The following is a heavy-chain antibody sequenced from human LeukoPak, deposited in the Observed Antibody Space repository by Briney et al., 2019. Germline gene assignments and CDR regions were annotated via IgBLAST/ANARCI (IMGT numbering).Heavy chain of an antibody. V-gene: IGHV1-2*02. CDR1: GYTFTGYY. CDR3: ATLGNYYDSSGYLDY. J-gene: IGHJ4*02. Sequence: GASVKVSCKASGYTFTGYYMHWVRQAPGQGLEWMGWINPNSGGTNYAQKFQGRVTMTRDTSISTAYMELSRLRSDDTAVYYCATLGNYYDSSGYLDYWGQGTLVTVSS. D-gene: IGHD3-22*01. CDR2: INPNSGGT.